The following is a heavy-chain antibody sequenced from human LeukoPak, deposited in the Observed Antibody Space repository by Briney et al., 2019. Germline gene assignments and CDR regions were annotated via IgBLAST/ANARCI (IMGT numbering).Heavy chain of an antibody. CDR3: ARDRAEGKTWVEFDP. CDR1: GYIVNSYA. Sequence: GGSLRLSCAASGYIVNSYAMSWVRQAPGKGLAWVSLIYSDGVTQYADSVKGRFTISRDNSKNTLYLQMNSLRDEDTAVYFCARDRAEGKTWVEFDPWGQGTLVTVSS. CDR2: IYSDGVT. J-gene: IGHJ5*02. V-gene: IGHV3-66*02.